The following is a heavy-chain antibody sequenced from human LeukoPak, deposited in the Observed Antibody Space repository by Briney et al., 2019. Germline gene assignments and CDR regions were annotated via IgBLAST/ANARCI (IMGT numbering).Heavy chain of an antibody. Sequence: GGSLRLSCAASGFTFSDYYMSWIRQAPGKGLEWVSYISSSGNTIYYADSVKGRFTISRDNAKNSLYLQMNSLRAEDTAVYTCXXXYDFWSGYSENNWFDPWGQGTLVTVSS. CDR2: ISSSGNTI. CDR1: GFTFSDYY. V-gene: IGHV3-11*04. J-gene: IGHJ5*02. D-gene: IGHD3-3*01. CDR3: XXXYDFWSGYSENNWFDP.